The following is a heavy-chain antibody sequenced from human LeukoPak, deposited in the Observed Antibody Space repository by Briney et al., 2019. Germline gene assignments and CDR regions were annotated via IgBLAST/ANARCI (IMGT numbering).Heavy chain of an antibody. CDR3: ARDKARHDSSGYYSA. Sequence: SVKVSCKASGGTFSSYAISWVRQVPGQGLEWMGGIIPIFGTANYAQKFQGRVTITTDESTSTAYMELSSLRSEDTAVYYCARDKARHDSSGYYSAWAQGTLVTVSS. D-gene: IGHD3-22*01. J-gene: IGHJ5*02. V-gene: IGHV1-69*05. CDR1: GGTFSSYA. CDR2: IIPIFGTA.